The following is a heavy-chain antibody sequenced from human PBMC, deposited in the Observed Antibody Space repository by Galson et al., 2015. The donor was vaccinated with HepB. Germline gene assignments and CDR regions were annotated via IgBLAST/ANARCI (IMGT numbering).Heavy chain of an antibody. Sequence: SLRLSCAASGFTFSSYAMHWVRQAPGKGLEWVAVISYDGSNKYYADSVKGRFTISRDNSKNTLYLQMNSLRAEDTAVYYCASGIAAAGNGYYYGMDVWGQGTTVTVSS. CDR2: ISYDGSNK. CDR1: GFTFSSYA. CDR3: ASGIAAAGNGYYYGMDV. V-gene: IGHV3-30*04. J-gene: IGHJ6*02. D-gene: IGHD6-13*01.